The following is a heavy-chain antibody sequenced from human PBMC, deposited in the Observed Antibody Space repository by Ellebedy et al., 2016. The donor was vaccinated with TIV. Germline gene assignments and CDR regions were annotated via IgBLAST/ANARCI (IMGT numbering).Heavy chain of an antibody. D-gene: IGHD2-21*02. J-gene: IGHJ2*01. CDR3: ARGVGVTTRNAPDDWYFDL. CDR2: IYSSGGT. CDR1: GGSISSGDYY. Sequence: SETLSLTXTVSGGSISSGDYYWSWIRQHPGKGLEWIGYIYSSGGTDYNPSLKSRITISVDTSKKQFSLKLSSVTAADTAVYYCARGVGVTTRNAPDDWYFDLWGRGTLVTVSS. V-gene: IGHV4-31*03.